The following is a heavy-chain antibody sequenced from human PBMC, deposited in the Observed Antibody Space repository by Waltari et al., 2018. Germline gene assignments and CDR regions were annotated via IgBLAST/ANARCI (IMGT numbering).Heavy chain of an antibody. CDR3: VKGRYYDFWSAYPDY. D-gene: IGHD3-3*01. V-gene: IGHV3-43D*04. CDR1: GFTFDDHA. J-gene: IGHJ4*02. Sequence: ELQLVESGGAVVQPGGSLRLSCAASGFTFDDHAMHWVRQAPGKGLEWVSVISWDGTNTYYVESVKGRFTISRDNSKSTLYLQMSSLRAEDTALYYCVKGRYYDFWSAYPDYWGQGTLVTVSS. CDR2: ISWDGTNT.